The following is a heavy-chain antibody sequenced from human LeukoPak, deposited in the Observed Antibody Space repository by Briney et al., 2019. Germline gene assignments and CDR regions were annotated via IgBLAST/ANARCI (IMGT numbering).Heavy chain of an antibody. CDR1: GFTFSGSA. CDR2: IRSKANSYAT. D-gene: IGHD4-17*01. Sequence: GGSLKLSCAASGFTFSGSAMHWVRQASGKGLEWVGRIRSKANSYATAYAASVKGRFTISRDDSKNTAYLQMNSLKTEDTAVYYCTTTVTTTNPFDYWGQGTLVTVSS. V-gene: IGHV3-73*01. CDR3: TTTVTTTNPFDY. J-gene: IGHJ4*02.